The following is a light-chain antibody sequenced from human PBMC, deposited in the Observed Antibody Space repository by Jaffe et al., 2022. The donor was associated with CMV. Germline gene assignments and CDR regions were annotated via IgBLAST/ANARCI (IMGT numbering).Light chain of an antibody. CDR2: QAS. CDR3: QQSNWFPPT. V-gene: IGKV1-5*03. Sequence: DIQMTQSPSTLSASVGDRVTITCRASESISSWLAWYQLKPGKAPRLLIYQASSLQSGVPLRFSGSGFGTEFTLTITSLQPDDFATYFCQQSNWFPPTFGGGTKVEIK. CDR1: ESISSW. J-gene: IGKJ4*01.